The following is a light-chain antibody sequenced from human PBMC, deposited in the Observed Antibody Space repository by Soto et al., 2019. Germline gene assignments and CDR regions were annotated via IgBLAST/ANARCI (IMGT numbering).Light chain of an antibody. CDR2: TAS. CDR1: QGITSY. CDR3: QQLNSYPIT. J-gene: IGKJ5*01. Sequence: DIQLTQSPSFLSASVGDRVTITCRASQGITSYLAWYQQKPGKAPKLLIYTASTLQTGVPSRFSGSGSGTQFILTISSLQPEDFATYYCQQLNSYPITFGQGTRLEIK. V-gene: IGKV1-9*01.